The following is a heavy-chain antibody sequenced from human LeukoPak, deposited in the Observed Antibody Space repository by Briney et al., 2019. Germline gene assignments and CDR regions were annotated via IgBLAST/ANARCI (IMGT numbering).Heavy chain of an antibody. V-gene: IGHV7-4-1*02. CDR3: ARGDVTLPSAVIDEYINI. Sequence: ASVKVSCTASGYIFIGFTLNWVRQAPGQGLEWMGRVNPKAGNPTYAQAVMGRLAFSVDTSATTAYMQISSLRVDDAGLYFCARGDVTLPSAVIDEYINIWGQGTMVIVS. D-gene: IGHD2-2*01. J-gene: IGHJ3*02. CDR1: GYIFIGFT. CDR2: VNPKAGNP.